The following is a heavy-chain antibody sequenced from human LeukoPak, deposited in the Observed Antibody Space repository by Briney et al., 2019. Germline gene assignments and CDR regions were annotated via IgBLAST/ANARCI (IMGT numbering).Heavy chain of an antibody. D-gene: IGHD7-27*01. V-gene: IGHV4-31*03. CDR2: IYYSGST. CDR1: GGSISSGGYY. Sequence: PSETLSLTCTVSGGSISSGGYYWSWIRQHPGKGLEWIGYIYYSGSTYYNPSLKSRVTISVDTSKNQFSLKLSSVTAADTAVYYCAKTQELGMGTAFDIWGQGTMVTVSS. J-gene: IGHJ3*02. CDR3: AKTQELGMGTAFDI.